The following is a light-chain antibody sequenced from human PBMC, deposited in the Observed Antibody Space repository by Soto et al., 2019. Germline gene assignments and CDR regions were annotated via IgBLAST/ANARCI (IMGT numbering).Light chain of an antibody. CDR3: QQYGSSPGT. J-gene: IGKJ1*01. CDR1: QGIGST. V-gene: IGKV3-15*01. Sequence: EIVMTQSPATLSVSPGEGATLSCRASQGIGSTLAWYQQKPGQTPRLLIYGASTRATGVPARSRGSASETEFTLTITSLQSEDFAVYYCQQYGSSPGTCDQGTKVDIK. CDR2: GAS.